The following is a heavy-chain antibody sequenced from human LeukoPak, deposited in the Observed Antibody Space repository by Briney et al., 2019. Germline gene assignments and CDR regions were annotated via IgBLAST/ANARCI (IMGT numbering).Heavy chain of an antibody. CDR1: GFTFSSYW. D-gene: IGHD4-17*01. J-gene: IGHJ3*02. V-gene: IGHV3-23*01. CDR3: AQGGGNYGDYRRAFDI. CDR2: ISGSGGTT. Sequence: GGSLRLSCAASGFTFSSYWMSWGRQAPGKRLEWVSVISGSGGTTYYADSVKGRFTISRDNSKTTQYLQMNSLRVEDTAVYYCAQGGGNYGDYRRAFDIWGQGTMVTVSS.